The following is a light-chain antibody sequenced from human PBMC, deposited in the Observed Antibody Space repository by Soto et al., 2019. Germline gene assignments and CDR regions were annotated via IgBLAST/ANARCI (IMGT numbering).Light chain of an antibody. CDR3: QQLNSYPFT. CDR2: AAS. Sequence: IQLTQSPSSLSASVGDRVTITCRASQGISSYLAWYQQKPGNAPKLLIYAASTLQSGVPSRFSCSGSGTDFTLTISILQPEDFATYYCQQLNSYPFTFGLGTKVDIK. J-gene: IGKJ3*01. CDR1: QGISSY. V-gene: IGKV1-9*01.